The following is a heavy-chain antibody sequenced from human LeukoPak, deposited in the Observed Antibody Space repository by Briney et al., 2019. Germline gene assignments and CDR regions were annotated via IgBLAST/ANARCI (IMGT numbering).Heavy chain of an antibody. CDR2: ISGGGNYI. D-gene: IGHD7-27*01. J-gene: IGHJ6*02. CDR3: ARDRTGDRYYYYGMDV. CDR1: GFTFRIYS. V-gene: IGHV3-21*01. Sequence: GGSLRLACAASGFTFRIYSMNWVRQAPGKGLEWVASISGGGNYIYYVDSVKGRFTISRDNSKNTLYLQMNSLRAEDTAVYYCARDRTGDRYYYYGMDVWGQGTTVTVSS.